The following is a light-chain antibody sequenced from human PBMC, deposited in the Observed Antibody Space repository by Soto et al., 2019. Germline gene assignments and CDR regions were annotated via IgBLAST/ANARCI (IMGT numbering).Light chain of an antibody. V-gene: IGKV1-39*01. Sequence: IQMTQSPSSQSASVGDRISITCRASQNIGTYLNWYQQIPGKAPKLLIYASSSLQTGVPSRFSGSGSGTHFTLTINSLQPEDFGTYYCQQSFNLPRTFGPGTRVETK. CDR1: QNIGTY. CDR3: QQSFNLPRT. J-gene: IGKJ1*01. CDR2: ASS.